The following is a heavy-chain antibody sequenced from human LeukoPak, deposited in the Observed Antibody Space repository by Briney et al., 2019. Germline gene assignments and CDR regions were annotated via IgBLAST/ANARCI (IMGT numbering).Heavy chain of an antibody. CDR2: IYTSGST. D-gene: IGHD2-2*01. Sequence: PSQTLSLTCTVSGGSISSGSYYWSWIRQPAGKGLEWIGRIYTSGSTNYNPSLKSRVTISVDTSKNQFSLKLSSVTAADTAVYYCARDNLKGYCSSTSCYYYYYMDVWGKGTTVTVSS. J-gene: IGHJ6*03. V-gene: IGHV4-61*02. CDR1: GGSISSGSYY. CDR3: ARDNLKGYCSSTSCYYYYYMDV.